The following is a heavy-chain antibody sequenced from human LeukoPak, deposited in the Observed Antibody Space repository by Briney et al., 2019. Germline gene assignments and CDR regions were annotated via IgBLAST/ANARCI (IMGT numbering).Heavy chain of an antibody. D-gene: IGHD3-22*01. J-gene: IGHJ4*02. CDR2: IYYSGST. V-gene: IGHV4-39*01. Sequence: SETLSLTCTVSGGSISSSSYYWGWIRQPPGKGLEWIGSIYYSGSTYYNPSLKSRVTISVDTSKNQFSLKLSSVTAADTAVYYCASLNYYDSSGYYYRSDYWGQGTLVTVSS. CDR3: ASLNYYDSSGYYYRSDY. CDR1: GGSISSSSYY.